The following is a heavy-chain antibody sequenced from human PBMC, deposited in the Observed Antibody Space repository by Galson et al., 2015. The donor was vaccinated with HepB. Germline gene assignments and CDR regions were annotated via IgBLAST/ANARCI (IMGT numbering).Heavy chain of an antibody. CDR3: ARGNPRFFDWAGRRAGASDI. CDR1: DESFREYY. J-gene: IGHJ3*02. Sequence: ETLFLTCSVYDESFREYYWSWLRQPPGKGLEWIGEINHVGRTSYDPSLGGRVTISIDTSKKQFSLKLTSVTAADTATYYCARGNPRFFDWAGRRAGASDIWGQGTMVTVSS. CDR2: INHVGRT. D-gene: IGHD3-9*01. V-gene: IGHV4-34*01.